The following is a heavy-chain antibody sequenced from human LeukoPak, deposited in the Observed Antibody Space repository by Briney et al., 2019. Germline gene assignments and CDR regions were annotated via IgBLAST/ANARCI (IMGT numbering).Heavy chain of an antibody. CDR3: ARGNKYSSGWYYYYYGMDV. D-gene: IGHD6-19*01. Sequence: PSETLSLTCAVYGGSFSGYYWSWIRQPPGKGLEWIGEINHSGSTNYNPSLKSRVTISVDTSKNQFSLKLSSVTAADTAVYYCARGNKYSSGWYYYYYGMDVWGQGTTVTVSS. J-gene: IGHJ6*02. CDR1: GGSFSGYY. CDR2: INHSGST. V-gene: IGHV4-34*01.